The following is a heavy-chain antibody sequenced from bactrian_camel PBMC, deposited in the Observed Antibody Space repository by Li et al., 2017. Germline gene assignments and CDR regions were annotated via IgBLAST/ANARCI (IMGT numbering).Heavy chain of an antibody. J-gene: IGHJ4*01. CDR1: GNIFNTHC. D-gene: IGHD2*01. CDR2: IESDGST. V-gene: IGHV3S53*01. CDR3: AAESSPWSEICHTPSYRDDTEKYNY. Sequence: QLVESGGGSVQAGGSLTLSCAASGNIFNTHCVAWFRQAPGKEREGVAGIESDGSTSYADSVKGRFTISQDNSKNTVSLQMNSLIPEDTGMYYCAAESSPWSEICHTPSYRDDTEKYNYWGQGTQVTVS.